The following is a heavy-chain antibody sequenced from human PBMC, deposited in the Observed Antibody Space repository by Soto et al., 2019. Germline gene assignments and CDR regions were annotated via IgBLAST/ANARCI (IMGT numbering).Heavy chain of an antibody. V-gene: IGHV4-59*12. Sequence: PSETLSLTCTVSGGSISSYYWSWIRQPPGKGLEWIGYIYYSGSINYNPSLKGRVTISVDTSKNQFSLKLSSVTAADTAVYYCATSTVAAEYFQHWGQGTLVTVSS. CDR1: GGSISSYY. J-gene: IGHJ1*01. CDR2: IYYSGSI. CDR3: ATSTVAAEYFQH. D-gene: IGHD2-15*01.